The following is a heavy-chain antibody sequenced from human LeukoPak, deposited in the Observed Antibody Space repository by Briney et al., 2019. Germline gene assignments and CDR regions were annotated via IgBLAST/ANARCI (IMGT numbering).Heavy chain of an antibody. J-gene: IGHJ4*02. D-gene: IGHD6-13*01. CDR3: ARDPGIAAAQDY. CDR2: INPNSGGT. V-gene: IGHV1-2*02. CDR1: GGTFSSYA. Sequence: GASVKVSCKASGGTFSSYAISWVRQAPGQGLEWMGWINPNSGGTNYAQKFQGRVTMTGDTSISTAYMELSRLRSDDTAVYYCARDPGIAAAQDYWGQGTLVTVSS.